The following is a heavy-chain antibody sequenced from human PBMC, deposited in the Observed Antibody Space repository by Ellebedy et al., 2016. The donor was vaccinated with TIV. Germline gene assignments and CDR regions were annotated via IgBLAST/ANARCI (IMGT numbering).Heavy chain of an antibody. V-gene: IGHV3-21*06. J-gene: IGHJ5*02. CDR2: IRRTGSDK. CDR3: SRGGSTPEP. CDR1: GCTFSNSN. Sequence: GESLKISCVASGCTFSNSNMNWVPQSPGKGLEWVSSIRRTGSDKYYAESVKGRFTISRDNAQDTLFLQMNSLRAEDTAVYFCSRGGSTPEPWGQGTLVIVSS. D-gene: IGHD2-15*01.